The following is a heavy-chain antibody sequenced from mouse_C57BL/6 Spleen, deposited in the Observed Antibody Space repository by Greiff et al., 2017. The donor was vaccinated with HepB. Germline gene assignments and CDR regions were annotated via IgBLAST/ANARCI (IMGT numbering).Heavy chain of an antibody. J-gene: IGHJ3*01. D-gene: IGHD1-1*01. V-gene: IGHV1-26*01. Sequence: EVQLQQSGPELVKPGASVKISCKASGYTFTDYYMNWVKQSHGKSLEWIGDINPNNGGTSYNQKFKGKATLTVDKSSSTAYMELRSLTSEDSAVYYCAREGEYGSSPAWFAYWGQGTLVTVSA. CDR3: AREGEYGSSPAWFAY. CDR2: INPNNGGT. CDR1: GYTFTDYY.